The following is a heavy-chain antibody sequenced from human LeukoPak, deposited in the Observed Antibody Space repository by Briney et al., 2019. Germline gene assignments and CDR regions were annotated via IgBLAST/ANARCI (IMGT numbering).Heavy chain of an antibody. D-gene: IGHD3-10*01. J-gene: IGHJ5*02. CDR3: ARLELAYYYGSGTTLVFDP. CDR2: ISAYNGNT. Sequence: ASVNVSCKASGYTFTSYGISWVRQAPGQGLEGMGGISAYNGNTNYAQKLQGRVTMTTDTSTSTAYMELRSLRSDDTAVYYCARLELAYYYGSGTTLVFDPWGQGTLVTVSS. CDR1: GYTFTSYG. V-gene: IGHV1-18*01.